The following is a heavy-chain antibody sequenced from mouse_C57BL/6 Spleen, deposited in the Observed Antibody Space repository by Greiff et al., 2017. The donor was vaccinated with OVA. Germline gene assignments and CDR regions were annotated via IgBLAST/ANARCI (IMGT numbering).Heavy chain of an antibody. D-gene: IGHD1-1*01. CDR1: GYTFSSYS. V-gene: IGHV5-9-1*02. CDR2: ISSGGDYT. J-gene: IGHJ2*01. Sequence: EVKLMESGDGLVKPGGSLKLSCAASGYTFSSYSMTWVRQTPEKRLEWVAYISSGGDYTNYEETVKGRFTISRDKAWNTPYLHLSSLKSEDKAMYYCTRDRGSTVSNYFDYWGQGTTLTVSS. CDR3: TRDRGSTVSNYFDY.